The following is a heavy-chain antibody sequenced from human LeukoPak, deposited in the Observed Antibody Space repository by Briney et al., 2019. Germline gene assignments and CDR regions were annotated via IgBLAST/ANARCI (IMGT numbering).Heavy chain of an antibody. V-gene: IGHV4-39*01. CDR1: GGSISSSSYF. CDR2: IYYSGNT. CDR3: ARRNRWELLDF. D-gene: IGHD1-26*01. Sequence: SETLSLACTVSGGSISSSSYFWGWIRQPPGKGLEWIGSIYYSGNTYYNPSLKSRVTISLDTSKNQFSLKLGSVTAADTAVYYCARRNRWELLDFWGQGTLVTVSS. J-gene: IGHJ4*02.